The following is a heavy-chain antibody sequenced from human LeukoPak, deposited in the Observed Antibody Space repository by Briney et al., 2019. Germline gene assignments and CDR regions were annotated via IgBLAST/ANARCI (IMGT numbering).Heavy chain of an antibody. CDR2: ISSSGTDI. D-gene: IGHD2-2*02. Sequence: GGSLRFSCAASGFTFSDYYMSWIRQAPGKGLEWVSFISSSGTDIFYADSMKGRFTISRGNAKNSLYLQMNSLRAEDTAVYYCVRYCSSTSCYIGSGEYFQHWGQGTLVAVSS. J-gene: IGHJ1*01. V-gene: IGHV3-11*01. CDR3: VRYCSSTSCYIGSGEYFQH. CDR1: GFTFSDYY.